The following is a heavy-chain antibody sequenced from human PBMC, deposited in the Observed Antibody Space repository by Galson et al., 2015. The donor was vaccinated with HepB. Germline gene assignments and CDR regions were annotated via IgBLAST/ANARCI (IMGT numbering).Heavy chain of an antibody. CDR1: GFTFEDYA. CDR2: ISWNSDFT. V-gene: IGHV3-9*01. CDR3: AQDLTYYYGSGSYFVGMDI. Sequence: SLRLSCAASGFTFEDYAMHWVRQVPGKGLEWVSGISWNSDFTGYADSVRGRFTISRDNAEYFLYLQMNSLRPEDTALYYCAQDLTYYYGSGSYFVGMDIWGQGTTVTVSS. J-gene: IGHJ6*02. D-gene: IGHD3-10*01.